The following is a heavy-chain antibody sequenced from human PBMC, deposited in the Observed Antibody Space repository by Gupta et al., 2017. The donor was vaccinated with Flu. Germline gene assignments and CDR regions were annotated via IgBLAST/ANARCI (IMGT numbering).Heavy chain of an antibody. V-gene: IGHV3-30*18. Sequence: QVQLVESGGGVVQPGRSLRLSCAASGFTFSSYAMHWVRPAPGKGLEWVAVISYDGTNKYYGDSVKGRFTISRDNSKNTLYLQMNSLRVEDRATYYCAKDEDGLVGGDFYCGMDVWGQGTTVTVSS. D-gene: IGHD3-9*01. CDR1: GFTFSSYA. J-gene: IGHJ6*02. CDR2: ISYDGTNK. CDR3: AKDEDGLVGGDFYCGMDV.